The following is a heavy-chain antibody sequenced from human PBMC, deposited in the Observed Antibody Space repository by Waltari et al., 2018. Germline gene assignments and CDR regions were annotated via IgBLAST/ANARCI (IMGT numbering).Heavy chain of an antibody. CDR3: ARDRGIPGTYWYFDV. CDR2: INTKRGDG. CDR1: GYPFTGNY. J-gene: IGHJ2*01. Sequence: QVRLVQSGAEVKKTGASVKVSCQSSGYPFTGNYIHWVRQAPGQGLEYIGCINTKRGDGRFAQKFQGRVTVCRDTSISTAYLEVNWLTSDDTAVYYCARDRGIPGTYWYFDVWGPGTLVTVSS. V-gene: IGHV1-2*02. D-gene: IGHD1-1*01.